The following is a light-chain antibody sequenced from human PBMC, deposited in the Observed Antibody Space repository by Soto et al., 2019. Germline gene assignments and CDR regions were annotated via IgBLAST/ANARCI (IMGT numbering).Light chain of an antibody. Sequence: QLVLTQPPSLSDAPRQRVTISCSGSSSNVGDNAVSWYQQLPGKSPKLLIYYDDLLPSGVSDRFSGYKSGTSASLAISGLQSEDEGDYYCAAWDDSLNGWVFGGGTKLTVL. CDR2: YDD. CDR3: AAWDDSLNGWV. V-gene: IGLV1-36*01. CDR1: SSNVGDNA. J-gene: IGLJ3*02.